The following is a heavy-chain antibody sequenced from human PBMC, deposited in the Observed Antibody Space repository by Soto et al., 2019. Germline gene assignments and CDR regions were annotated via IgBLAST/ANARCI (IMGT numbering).Heavy chain of an antibody. J-gene: IGHJ4*02. CDR1: GGTFSSYA. CDR3: ARDSQKPRLTFWSGSSPLDY. CDR2: ISAYNGNT. D-gene: IGHD3-3*01. Sequence: GASVKVSCKASGGTFSSYAISWVRQAPGQGLEWMGWISAYNGNTNYAQKLQGRVTMTTDTSTSTAYMELRSLRSDDTAVYYCARDSQKPRLTFWSGSSPLDYWGQGTLVTVSS. V-gene: IGHV1-18*01.